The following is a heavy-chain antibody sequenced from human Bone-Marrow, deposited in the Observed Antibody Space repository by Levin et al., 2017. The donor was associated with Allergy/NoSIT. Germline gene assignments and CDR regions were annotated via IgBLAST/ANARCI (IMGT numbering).Heavy chain of an antibody. CDR1: GGSISSGGYY. CDR3: ARDGRRYSSRVAGVNYYGMDV. D-gene: IGHD6-13*01. CDR2: IYYSGST. J-gene: IGHJ6*02. V-gene: IGHV4-31*03. Sequence: SETLSLTCTVSGGSISSGGYYWSWIRQHPGKGLEWIGYIYYSGSTYYNPSLKSRVTISVDTSKNQFSLKLSSVTAADTAVYYCARDGRRYSSRVAGVNYYGMDVWGQGTTVTVSS.